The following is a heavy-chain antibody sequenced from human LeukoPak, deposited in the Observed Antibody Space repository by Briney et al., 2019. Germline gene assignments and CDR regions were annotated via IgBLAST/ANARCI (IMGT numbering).Heavy chain of an antibody. CDR3: AREGGDYSASGWFDP. J-gene: IGHJ5*02. CDR1: GFTFSSYA. D-gene: IGHD4-11*01. V-gene: IGHV3-30-3*01. Sequence: GGSLRLSCAASGFTFSSYAMHWVRQAPGKGLEWVAVISYDGSNKYYADPVKGRFTISRDNSKNTLYLQMNSLRAEDTAVYYCAREGGDYSASGWFDPWGQGTLVTVSS. CDR2: ISYDGSNK.